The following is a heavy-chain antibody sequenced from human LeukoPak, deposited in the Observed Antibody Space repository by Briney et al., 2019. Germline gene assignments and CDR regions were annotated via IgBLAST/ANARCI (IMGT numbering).Heavy chain of an antibody. CDR3: ARDEGVYLDY. CDR2: ISYDGSNK. D-gene: IGHD6-13*01. Sequence: GGSLRLSCAASGFTFSSNAMNWVRQAPGKGLEWVAVISYDGSNKYYADSVKGRFTISRDNSKNTLYLQMNSLRAEDTAVYYCARDEGVYLDYWGQGTLVTVSS. J-gene: IGHJ4*02. V-gene: IGHV3-30*04. CDR1: GFTFSSNA.